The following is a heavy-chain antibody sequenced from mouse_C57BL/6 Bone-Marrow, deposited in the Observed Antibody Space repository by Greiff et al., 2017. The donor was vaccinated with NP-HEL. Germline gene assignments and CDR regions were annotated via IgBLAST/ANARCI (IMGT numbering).Heavy chain of an antibody. Sequence: DVHLVESGGGLVKPGGSLKLSCAASGFTFSSYAMSWVRQTPEKRLEWVATISDGGSYTYYPDNVKGRFTISRDNAKNNLYLQMSHLKSEDTSMYYCARLTTFDYWGQGTTLTVSS. J-gene: IGHJ2*01. D-gene: IGHD1-1*01. CDR2: ISDGGSYT. CDR3: ARLTTFDY. V-gene: IGHV5-4*01. CDR1: GFTFSSYA.